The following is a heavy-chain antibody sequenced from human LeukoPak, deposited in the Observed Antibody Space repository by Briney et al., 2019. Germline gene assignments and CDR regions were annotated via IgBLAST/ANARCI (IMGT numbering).Heavy chain of an antibody. CDR2: IKQDGSET. D-gene: IGHD3-22*01. CDR1: GFTFNNYW. J-gene: IGHJ4*02. CDR3: ARSYYDNSGSFGF. Sequence: GRSLRLSCAASGFTFNNYWMNWVRQAPGKGLEWVANIKQDGSETYYVDSVKGRFTISRDNAKNSVYLQMNSLRAEDTAVYYCARSYYDNSGSFGFWGQGTLVTVSP. V-gene: IGHV3-7*01.